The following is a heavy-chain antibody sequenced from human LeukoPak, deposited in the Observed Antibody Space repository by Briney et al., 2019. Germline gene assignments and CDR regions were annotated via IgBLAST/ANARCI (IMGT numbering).Heavy chain of an antibody. CDR1: GFTFSSSA. CDR2: ISGSGGGT. J-gene: IGHJ4*02. CDR3: AKLFYSSGMYHFDY. D-gene: IGHD3-10*01. V-gene: IGHV3-23*01. Sequence: GGSLRLSCATFGFTFSSSAMSWVRQAPGKGLAWVSTISGSGGGTYYADSVKGRFTISRDNSNNTLYLQMNSLRAEDTAVFYCAKLFYSSGMYHFDYWGQGTLVTVSS.